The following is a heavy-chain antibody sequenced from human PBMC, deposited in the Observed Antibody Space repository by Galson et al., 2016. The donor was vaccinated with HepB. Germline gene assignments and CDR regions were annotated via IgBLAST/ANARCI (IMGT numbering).Heavy chain of an antibody. CDR3: ARHGRTAAVEFDY. J-gene: IGHJ4*03. D-gene: IGHD6-13*01. CDR1: GGSISSGTYY. Sequence: ETLSLTCAVSGGSISSGTYYWGWIRQPPGKGLEWIGTIYSGGRTYYNPSLMSRLTISVDTSKNQFSLRLSSVTAADTAVYYCARHGRTAAVEFDYWGQGTMVIVSS. CDR2: IYSGGRT. V-gene: IGHV4-39*01.